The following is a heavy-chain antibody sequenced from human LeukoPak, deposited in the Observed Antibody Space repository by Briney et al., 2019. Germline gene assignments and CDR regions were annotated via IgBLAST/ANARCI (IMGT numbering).Heavy chain of an antibody. D-gene: IGHD1-26*01. CDR1: GFTVSSNY. V-gene: IGHV3-74*01. Sequence: PGGSLRLSCAASGFTVSSNYMSWVRQAPGKGLVWVSRINSDGSSTNYADSVKGRFIISRDNAKNTLYLQMNSLRAEDTAVYYCASDLKWELLQPFDYWGQGTLVTVSS. CDR3: ASDLKWELLQPFDY. J-gene: IGHJ4*02. CDR2: INSDGSST.